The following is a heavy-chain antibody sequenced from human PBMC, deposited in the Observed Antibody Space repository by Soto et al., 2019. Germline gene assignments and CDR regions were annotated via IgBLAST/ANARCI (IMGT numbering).Heavy chain of an antibody. CDR3: ARDRIVVPAATTRAEIDY. V-gene: IGHV3-21*01. J-gene: IGHJ4*02. D-gene: IGHD2-2*01. Sequence: EVQLVESGGGLVKPGGSLRLSCAASGFTFSSYSMNWVRQAPGKGLEWVSSISSSSSYIYYADSVKGRFTISRDNAKNSLYLQMNSLRAEDTAVYYCARDRIVVPAATTRAEIDYWGQGPLVTVSS. CDR1: GFTFSSYS. CDR2: ISSSSSYI.